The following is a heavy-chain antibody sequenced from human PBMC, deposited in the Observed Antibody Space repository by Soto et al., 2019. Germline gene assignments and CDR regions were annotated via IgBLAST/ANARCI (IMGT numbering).Heavy chain of an antibody. Sequence: EVQLAESGGGLIQPGGSLRLSCATSGFTFSRYWIHWVRQAPGEGLVWVSRISGDGVHTDYAESVKGRFTVSRDIAKSTGYLKMSNLRAEDTAIYYCARFGFVGEGDFWGQGILVTVSS. J-gene: IGHJ4*02. CDR3: ARFGFVGEGDF. CDR1: GFTFSRYW. CDR2: ISGDGVHT. D-gene: IGHD3-16*01. V-gene: IGHV3-74*01.